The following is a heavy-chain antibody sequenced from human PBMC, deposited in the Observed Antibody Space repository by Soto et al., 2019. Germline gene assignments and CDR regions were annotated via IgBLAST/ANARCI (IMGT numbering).Heavy chain of an antibody. Sequence: SETLSLTCTVSSAPVSSSTYTWGWIRQPPGKGLEWIGSIYYSGSTYYNPSLNSRVTVSVDTSKNQFSLKVTSVTAADTAVYYCARRYGSAIDYWGQGTLVTV. CDR2: IYYSGST. CDR1: SAPVSSSTYT. CDR3: ARRYGSAIDY. J-gene: IGHJ4*02. V-gene: IGHV4-39*01. D-gene: IGHD1-26*01.